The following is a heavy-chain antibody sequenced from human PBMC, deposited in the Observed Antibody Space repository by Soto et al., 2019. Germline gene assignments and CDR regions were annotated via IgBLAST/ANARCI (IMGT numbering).Heavy chain of an antibody. V-gene: IGHV1-18*01. CDR3: ARAPASYYYDSSGYYYYFDY. D-gene: IGHD3-22*01. CDR2: ISAYNGNT. J-gene: IGHJ4*02. Sequence: ASVKVSCKASGYTFTSYGISWVRQAPGQGLEWMGWISAYNGNTNYAQKLQGRVTMTTDTSTSTAYMELRSLRSDDTAVYYCARAPASYYYDSSGYYYYFDYWGQGTLVTVSS. CDR1: GYTFTSYG.